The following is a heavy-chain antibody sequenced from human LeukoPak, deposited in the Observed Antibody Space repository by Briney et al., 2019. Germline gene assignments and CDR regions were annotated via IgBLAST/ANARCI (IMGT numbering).Heavy chain of an antibody. J-gene: IGHJ4*02. V-gene: IGHV3-64D*06. CDR1: GFTFSSYG. CDR2: INSDGGDT. CDR3: AVQSFDY. Sequence: GGSLRLSCAASGFTFSSYGIHWVRQAPGKGLEYVSGINSDGGDTSYTASVKGRFTVSRDNSENTLYLQMSSLRPEDTAVYYCAVQSFDYWGQGTLVTVSS.